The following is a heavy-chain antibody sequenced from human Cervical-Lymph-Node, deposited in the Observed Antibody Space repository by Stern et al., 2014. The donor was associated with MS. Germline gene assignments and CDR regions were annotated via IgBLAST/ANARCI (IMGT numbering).Heavy chain of an antibody. CDR3: ARHQPAATFAMDV. V-gene: IGHV5-51*01. D-gene: IGHD2-2*01. CDR1: GYNFGDYW. CDR2: IFPADSDS. J-gene: IGHJ6*02. Sequence: VQLVQSGAEVKKPGESLKISCKGSGYNFGDYWIGWVRQKPGKGLEWMGTIFPADSDSRYSPSFEGQVTISADESISTAFLQSSRLKASDTGIYYCARHQPAATFAMDVWGQGTTVIVSS.